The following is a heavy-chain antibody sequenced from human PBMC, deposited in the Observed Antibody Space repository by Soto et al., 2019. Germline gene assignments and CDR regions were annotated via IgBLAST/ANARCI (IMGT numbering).Heavy chain of an antibody. V-gene: IGHV4-39*07. CDR1: GGSVSSSSCY. Sequence: SETLSLTCTVSGGSVSSSSCYWGWIRQPPGKGLEWIGSIYYSGSTYYNPSLKSRVTISVDTSKNQFSLKLSSVTAADTAVYYCARDRVSGAEAGTVYFDYWGQGTLVTVS. J-gene: IGHJ4*02. CDR2: IYYSGST. D-gene: IGHD6-13*01. CDR3: ARDRVSGAEAGTVYFDY.